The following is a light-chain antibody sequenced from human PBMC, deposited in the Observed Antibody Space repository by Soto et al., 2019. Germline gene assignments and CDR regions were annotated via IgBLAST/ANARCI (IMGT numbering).Light chain of an antibody. CDR3: QQYGSSLPWT. CDR1: QSVTSNF. CDR2: GAS. V-gene: IGKV3-20*01. J-gene: IGKJ1*01. Sequence: EIVLTQSPGTLSLSPGGRATLSCRASQSVTSNFLAWYQQKSGQGPRLLIYGASSRATGIPDRFSGSGSGTDFTLTISRLEPEDFAVNYCQQYGSSLPWTFGQGTKVEIK.